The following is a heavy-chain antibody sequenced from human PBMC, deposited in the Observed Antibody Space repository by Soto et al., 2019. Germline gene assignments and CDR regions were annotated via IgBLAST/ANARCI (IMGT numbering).Heavy chain of an antibody. CDR3: AGGLGLGGGSCYNYTY. D-gene: IGHD2-15*01. V-gene: IGHV1-18*01. Sequence: QVQLVQSGAEVKKPGASVKVSCKASGYTFTSYGISWVRQAPGQGLEWMGWISAYNGNTNYAQKLQGRVTMTTDTSSSKPYMVLRSVRSDDKAVYDCAGGLGLGGGSCYNYTYWGQGTLVTVSS. CDR2: ISAYNGNT. J-gene: IGHJ4*02. CDR1: GYTFTSYG.